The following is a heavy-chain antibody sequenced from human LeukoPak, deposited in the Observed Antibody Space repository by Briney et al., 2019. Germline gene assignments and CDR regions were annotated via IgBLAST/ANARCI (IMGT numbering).Heavy chain of an antibody. CDR2: INHSGST. CDR1: GGSFSGYY. D-gene: IGHD1-26*01. Sequence: PSETLSLTCAVYGGSFSGYYWSWIRQPPGKGLEWIGEINHSGSTNYNPPLKSRVTISVETPKNQFFLKLSSVTAADTAVYYCARDSGSYSDYWGQGTLVTVSS. J-gene: IGHJ4*02. V-gene: IGHV4-34*01. CDR3: ARDSGSYSDY.